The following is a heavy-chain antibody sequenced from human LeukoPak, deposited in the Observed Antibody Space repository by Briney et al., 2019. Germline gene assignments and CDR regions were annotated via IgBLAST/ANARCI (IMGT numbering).Heavy chain of an antibody. D-gene: IGHD4-17*01. Sequence: GGSLRLSCAASGFSFSSYWISWVRQAPGKGLEWVANIKQDGSEKSYVDSVKGRFTISRDNAKNSLYLQMNSLRAEDTAVYYCARDPLSTTVTPYWGQGTLVTVSS. CDR1: GFSFSSYW. J-gene: IGHJ4*02. V-gene: IGHV3-7*03. CDR2: IKQDGSEK. CDR3: ARDPLSTTVTPY.